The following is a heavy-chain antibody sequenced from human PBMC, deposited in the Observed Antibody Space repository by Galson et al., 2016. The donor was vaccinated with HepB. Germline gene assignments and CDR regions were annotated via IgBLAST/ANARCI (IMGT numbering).Heavy chain of an antibody. V-gene: IGHV3-48*02. CDR1: GFTFDYYT. D-gene: IGHD6-25*01. CDR2: ISRSSDTI. J-gene: IGHJ4*02. CDR3: ARATAGAAARFDS. Sequence: SLRLSCAASGFTFDYYTMNWVRQAPGRGLEWVSYISRSSDTIHYADSVKGRFTVSRDNGQNSLFLQMNGLRDDDTGVYYCARATAGAAARFDSWGQGTLVTVSS.